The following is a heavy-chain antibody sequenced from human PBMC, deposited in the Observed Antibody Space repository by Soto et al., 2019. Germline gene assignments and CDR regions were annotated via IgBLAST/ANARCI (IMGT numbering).Heavy chain of an antibody. D-gene: IGHD2-15*01. J-gene: IGHJ4*02. CDR1: GFTFNIYS. CDR3: ATDKLGYCSDGRCYRPGYLEN. V-gene: IGHV3-48*01. Sequence: QPGGSLRLSCAASGFTFNIYSMNWVRQAPGKGLEWVSYISGSSSTTYYADSVKGRFTISRDNAKNSLYLQMNSLRAEDTAVYYCATDKLGYCSDGRCYRPGYLENWGQGTPVTVSS. CDR2: ISGSSSTT.